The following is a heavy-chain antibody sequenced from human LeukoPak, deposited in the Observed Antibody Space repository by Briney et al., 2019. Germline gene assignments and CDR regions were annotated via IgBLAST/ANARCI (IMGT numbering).Heavy chain of an antibody. CDR1: GFTFSSYS. Sequence: PGGSLRLSCAASGFTFSSYSMTWVRQAPGKGLEWVSSISSSSSYIYYPDSVKGRFTTSRDNAQHSLYPQMNSLRAQDTAVYYCGREGADAFDIRGQGTMVT. J-gene: IGHJ3*02. D-gene: IGHD1-26*01. CDR3: GREGADAFDI. V-gene: IGHV3-21*01. CDR2: ISSSSSYI.